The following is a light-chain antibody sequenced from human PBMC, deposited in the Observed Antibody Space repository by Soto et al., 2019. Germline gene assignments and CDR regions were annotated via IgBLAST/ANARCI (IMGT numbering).Light chain of an antibody. CDR2: DVS. Sequence: QSALTQPASVSGSPGQSITISCTGTSIDVGAYNYVSWYQHHPGKAPKLMIYDVSNRPSGVSNRFSGSKSGNTASLTISGLQAEDEADYYCNSFTTSSTLVFGGGTKLTVL. CDR3: NSFTTSSTLV. CDR1: SIDVGAYNY. V-gene: IGLV2-14*03. J-gene: IGLJ2*01.